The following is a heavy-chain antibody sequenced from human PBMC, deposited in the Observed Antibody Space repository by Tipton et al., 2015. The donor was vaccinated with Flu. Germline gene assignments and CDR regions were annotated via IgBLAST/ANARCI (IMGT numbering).Heavy chain of an antibody. V-gene: IGHV5-51*03. CDR2: IYPGNSGT. CDR3: VRLRSRYVTPRGAVDF. CDR1: GYSFTDYW. D-gene: IGHD2-15*01. J-gene: IGHJ3*01. Sequence: VQLVQSGAEVKKPGESLKISCKESGYSFTDYWIGWVRQTPGKGLEWVGLIYPGNSGTRYSPSFQGLVALSVDTSINTAYLHWSSMKASDTAVYYCVRLRSRYVTPRGAVDFWGQGTMVTVSS.